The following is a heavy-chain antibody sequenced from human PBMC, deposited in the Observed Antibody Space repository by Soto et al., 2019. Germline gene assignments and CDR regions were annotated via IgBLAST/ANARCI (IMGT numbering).Heavy chain of an antibody. D-gene: IGHD6-19*01. Sequence: PSETLSLTCTVSGGSIISGGYYWIWIRQHPGKGLEWIGYIYYSGSTYYNPSLKSRVTISVDTSKNQFSLKLSSVTAADTAVYYCARAISSGWYGDAFDIWGQGTMVTVSS. V-gene: IGHV4-31*03. CDR3: ARAISSGWYGDAFDI. CDR1: GGSIISGGYY. CDR2: IYYSGST. J-gene: IGHJ3*02.